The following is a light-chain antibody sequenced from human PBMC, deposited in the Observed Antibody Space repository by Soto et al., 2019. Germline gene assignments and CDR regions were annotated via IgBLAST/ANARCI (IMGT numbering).Light chain of an antibody. CDR3: SSYSTTPHPQWV. Sequence: QSALTQPTSVSGSPGQSITIPCTGSSNDIGGYNYVSWYQQHPGRAPKRVIYKVSDRRSGVSTRFSYSNSGNTASLTISGIQAEDEADYCCSSYSTTPHPQWVFGGGNKLAVL. V-gene: IGLV2-14*01. CDR2: KVS. J-gene: IGLJ3*02. CDR1: SNDIGGYNY.